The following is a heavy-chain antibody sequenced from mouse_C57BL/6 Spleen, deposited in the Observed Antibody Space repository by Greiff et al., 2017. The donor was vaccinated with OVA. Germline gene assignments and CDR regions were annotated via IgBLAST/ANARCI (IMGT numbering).Heavy chain of an antibody. CDR1: GYTFTSYW. V-gene: IGHV1-55*01. Sequence: VQLQQPGAELVKPGASVKMSCKASGYTFTSYWITWVKQRPGQGLEWIGDIYPGSGSTNYNEKFKSKATLTVDTSSSTAYMQLSSLTSEDSAVYYCARFYGYDGRYAMDYWGQGTSVTVSS. CDR2: IYPGSGST. D-gene: IGHD2-2*01. CDR3: ARFYGYDGRYAMDY. J-gene: IGHJ4*01.